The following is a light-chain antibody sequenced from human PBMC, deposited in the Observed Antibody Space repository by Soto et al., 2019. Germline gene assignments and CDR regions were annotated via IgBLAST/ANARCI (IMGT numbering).Light chain of an antibody. CDR2: GVS. V-gene: IGKV3-20*01. J-gene: IGKJ1*01. CDR1: QTVNRNY. Sequence: EIILTQSPGTLALSPGGGATLSCRASQTVNRNYLAWYHQRPGQPPRLLIYGVSNRASGVPDRFSGDGSGTEFTLTIGRLDPDDFGVYYCQQYIDSPRTFGQGTKVDIK. CDR3: QQYIDSPRT.